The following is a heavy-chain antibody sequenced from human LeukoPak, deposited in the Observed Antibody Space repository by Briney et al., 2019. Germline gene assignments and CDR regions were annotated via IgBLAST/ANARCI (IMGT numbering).Heavy chain of an antibody. V-gene: IGHV3-33*01. J-gene: IGHJ1*01. Sequence: GGSLRLSCAASGFTFSSYGMHWVRQAPGKGLEWVAVIWYDGSNKYYADSVKGRFTISRDNSKNTLYLQMNSLRAEDTAVYYCARDQAGATTMYFQHWGQGTLVTVSS. CDR3: ARDQAGATTMYFQH. CDR1: GFTFSSYG. CDR2: IWYDGSNK. D-gene: IGHD1-26*01.